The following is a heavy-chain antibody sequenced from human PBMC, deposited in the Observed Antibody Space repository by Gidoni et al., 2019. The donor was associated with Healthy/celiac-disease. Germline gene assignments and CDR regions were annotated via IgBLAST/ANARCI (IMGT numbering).Heavy chain of an antibody. D-gene: IGHD3-22*01. V-gene: IGHV4-39*01. J-gene: IGHJ4*02. CDR2: IYYSGST. Sequence: QLQLQESGPGLVKPSETLSLTCTVSGGSISSSSYYWGWIRQPPGKGLEWIGSIYYSGSTYYNPSLKSRVTISVDTSKNQFSLKLSSVTAADTAVYYCARSHDSSGYRVNFDYWGQGTLVTVSS. CDR1: GGSISSSSYY. CDR3: ARSHDSSGYRVNFDY.